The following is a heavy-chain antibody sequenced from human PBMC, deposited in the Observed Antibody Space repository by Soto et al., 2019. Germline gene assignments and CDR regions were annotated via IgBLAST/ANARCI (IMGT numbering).Heavy chain of an antibody. CDR1: GFIFSDAW. CDR2: IKTKSEGETT. D-gene: IGHD1-26*01. CDR3: TTARVGY. J-gene: IGHJ4*02. Sequence: EVQLVESGGGLVKPGGSLRLSCAVSGFIFSDAWMSWVRQAPGKGLEWVARIKTKSEGETTDYTAPVKGRCTISRDDSKNSLYLQMNSLKSDDTGVYYCTTARVGYWGQGTLVTVSS. V-gene: IGHV3-15*01.